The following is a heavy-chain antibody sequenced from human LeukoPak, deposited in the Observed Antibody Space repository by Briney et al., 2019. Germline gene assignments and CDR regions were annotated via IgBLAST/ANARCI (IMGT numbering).Heavy chain of an antibody. V-gene: IGHV3-23*01. CDR2: ILGSGGRT. Sequence: GESLRLSCAASGFTFSNYAMSWVRQAPGKGLEWVSGILGSGGRTYYADSVKGRFTISRDNSKNTLYLQMNSLRAEDTAIYYCAEEGENYAFDIWGQGTMVTVSS. CDR1: GFTFSNYA. CDR3: AEEGENYAFDI. J-gene: IGHJ3*02. D-gene: IGHD2-21*01.